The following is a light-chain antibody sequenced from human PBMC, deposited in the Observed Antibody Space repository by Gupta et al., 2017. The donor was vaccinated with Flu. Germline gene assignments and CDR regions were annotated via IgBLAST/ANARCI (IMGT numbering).Light chain of an antibody. Sequence: SSVLTPPPSVSVSPGQTASITCSGDKLGDKYACWYQQKPGQSPVLVIYQDSKRPSGIPERFSGSNSGNTDTLNISGTQAMDEADYYCQAWDSSTVVFGGGNKLTVL. CDR3: QAWDSSTVV. V-gene: IGLV3-1*01. CDR1: KLGDKY. J-gene: IGLJ2*01. CDR2: QDS.